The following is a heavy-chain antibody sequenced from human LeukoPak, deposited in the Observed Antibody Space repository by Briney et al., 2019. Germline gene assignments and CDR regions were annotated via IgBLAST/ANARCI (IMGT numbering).Heavy chain of an antibody. CDR2: IYYSGHT. J-gene: IGHJ4*02. D-gene: IGHD3-22*01. Sequence: ASETLSLTCPVSGDSISSSSYYWGWIRQPPGKGLEWIGSIYYSGHTYYNPSLQSRVTISVDTSRTQFSPRLSSVTATDTAVYYCARLLLGYYDSSAYWDYWGQGTLVTVSS. CDR3: ARLLLGYYDSSAYWDY. CDR1: GDSISSSSYY. V-gene: IGHV4-39*01.